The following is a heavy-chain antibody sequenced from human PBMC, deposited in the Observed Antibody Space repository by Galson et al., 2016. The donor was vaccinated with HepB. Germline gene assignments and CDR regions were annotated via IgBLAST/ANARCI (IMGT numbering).Heavy chain of an antibody. CDR2: ISNSGSTT. V-gene: IGHV3-23*01. CDR1: GFTFSTYA. CDR3: AKEFVATGGVVGDY. J-gene: IGHJ3*01. D-gene: IGHD2-8*02. Sequence: SLRLSCAASGFTFSTYAMSWVRQAPGKGLEWVSAISNSGSTTYYADSVKGRFTISRDNSKNTLYLQMNSLRVEDTALYYCAKEFVATGGVVGDYWGQGTVVTVSS.